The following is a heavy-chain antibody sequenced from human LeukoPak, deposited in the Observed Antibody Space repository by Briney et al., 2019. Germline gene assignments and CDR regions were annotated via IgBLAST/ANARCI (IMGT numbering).Heavy chain of an antibody. J-gene: IGHJ4*02. CDR3: ASYSSSWYLFDY. D-gene: IGHD6-13*01. Sequence: EASVKVSCKASGYTFTGYYIHWVRQAPGQGLEWMGWINPNSGGTNYAQKFQGRVTMTRDTSISTAYMELSRLRSDDTAVYYCASYSSSWYLFDYWGQGTLVTVSS. CDR2: INPNSGGT. V-gene: IGHV1-2*02. CDR1: GYTFTGYY.